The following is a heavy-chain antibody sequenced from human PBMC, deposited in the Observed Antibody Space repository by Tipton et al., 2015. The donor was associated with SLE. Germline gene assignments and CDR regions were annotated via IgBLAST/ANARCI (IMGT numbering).Heavy chain of an antibody. Sequence: TLSLTCTVSGGSISSGSYYWSWIRQPAGKGLEWIGRIYTSGSTNYNPSLKSPVTISVDTSKNQFSLKLSSVTAADTAVYYCAREECSSGWAEVHWFAPWGQGTLVTVSS. V-gene: IGHV4-61*02. J-gene: IGHJ5*02. D-gene: IGHD6-19*01. CDR1: GGSISSGSYY. CDR2: IYTSGST. CDR3: AREECSSGWAEVHWFAP.